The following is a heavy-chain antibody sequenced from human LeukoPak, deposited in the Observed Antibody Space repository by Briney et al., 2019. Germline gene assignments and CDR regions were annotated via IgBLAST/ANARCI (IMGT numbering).Heavy chain of an antibody. CDR1: GGSINSYY. J-gene: IGHJ4*02. D-gene: IGHD4-23*01. Sequence: PSETLSLTCTVSGGSINSYYWSWIRQPAGKGLEWIGRIYSSGSTNYNPSLKSRVSMSVATSKNQFSLKLTSVTAADTAVYYCARGGKATVVTMWGQGILVTVSS. CDR3: ARGGKATVVTM. V-gene: IGHV4-4*07. CDR2: IYSSGST.